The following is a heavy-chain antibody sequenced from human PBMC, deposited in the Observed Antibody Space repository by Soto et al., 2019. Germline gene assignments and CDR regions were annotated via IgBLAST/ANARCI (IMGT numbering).Heavy chain of an antibody. CDR3: ARVSCLWRGYYYYGMDV. CDR1: GYTFTSYD. Sequence: ASVKGSCKAAGYTFTSYDINWVRQTNGQGLEWMGWMNPNSGNTGYAQKFQGRVTMTRNTSISTAYMELSSLRSEDTAVYYCARVSCLWRGYYYYGMDVWGQGTTVTGS. V-gene: IGHV1-8*01. D-gene: IGHD2-21*01. CDR2: MNPNSGNT. J-gene: IGHJ6*02.